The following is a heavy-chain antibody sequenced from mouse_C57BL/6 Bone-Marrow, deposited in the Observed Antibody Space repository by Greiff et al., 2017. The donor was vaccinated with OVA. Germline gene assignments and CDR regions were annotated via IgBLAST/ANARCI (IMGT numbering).Heavy chain of an antibody. J-gene: IGHJ2*01. D-gene: IGHD1-1*01. CDR2: IWWVDVR. CDR1: GFSLSTFGLG. CDR3: ARYYGSSPYYFDY. Sequence: QVTLKESGPGILQPSQTLSLTCSFPGFSLSTFGLGVGWIRQPSGKGLEWLAHIWWVDVRYYNPALKSRLTISKDTSKNQVFLKIANVDTADTATYYCARYYGSSPYYFDYWGQGTTLTVSS. V-gene: IGHV8-8*01.